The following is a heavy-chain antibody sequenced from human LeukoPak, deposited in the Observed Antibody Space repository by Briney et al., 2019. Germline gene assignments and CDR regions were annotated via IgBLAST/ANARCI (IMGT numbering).Heavy chain of an antibody. CDR1: GFTVSGNY. CDR3: ARQGTWNSPFDP. V-gene: IGHV3-66*04. Sequence: GGSLRLSCAASGFTVSGNYMNWVRQAPGKGLDWVSVISSGGSTYYADSVKGRFTISRDNSKNTLYLQMHSLRVEDTAVYYCARQGTWNSPFDPWGQGTLVTVSS. D-gene: IGHD1-7*01. CDR2: ISSGGST. J-gene: IGHJ5*02.